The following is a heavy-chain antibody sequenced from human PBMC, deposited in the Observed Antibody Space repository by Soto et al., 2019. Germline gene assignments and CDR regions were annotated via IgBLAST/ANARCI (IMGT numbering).Heavy chain of an antibody. CDR2: TYNGNT. D-gene: IGHD6-19*01. CDR1: CYTFSNYG. CDR3: ARESSGWPPFY. J-gene: IGHJ4*02. Sequence: ASVKASCKASCYTFSNYGFTWVRQAPGQGPEWMGWTYNGNTRYAQKFQGRVTMTTEASTSTAYMDLRSLTSDDTAVYYCARESSGWPPFYWGQGTPVTVSS. V-gene: IGHV1-18*01.